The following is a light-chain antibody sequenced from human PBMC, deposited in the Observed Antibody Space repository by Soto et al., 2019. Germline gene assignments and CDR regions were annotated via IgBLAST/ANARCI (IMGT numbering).Light chain of an antibody. CDR2: DAS. CDR1: QDIRNY. J-gene: IGKJ1*01. Sequence: IQLTQSPSSLSASVGDRVTVTCRASQDIRNYLAWYQQKPGKAPKLLICDASTLYSGVPSRFSGSGSGTDFTLTISSLQPEDFATYYCQQSYSTPRTFGQGTKVDIK. V-gene: IGKV1-39*01. CDR3: QQSYSTPRT.